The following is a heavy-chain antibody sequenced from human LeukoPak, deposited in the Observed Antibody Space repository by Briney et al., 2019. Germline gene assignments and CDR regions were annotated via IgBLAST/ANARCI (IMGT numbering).Heavy chain of an antibody. CDR1: GFTFSSYG. D-gene: IGHD6-13*01. CDR2: ISYDGSNK. CDR3: ARHSSSWYFPDY. Sequence: GGSLRLSCAASGFTFSSYGMHWVRQAPGKGLEWVAVISYDGSNKYYADSVKGRFTISRDNSKNTLYLQMNSLRAEDTAVYYCARHSSSWYFPDYWGQGTLVTVSS. V-gene: IGHV3-30*03. J-gene: IGHJ4*02.